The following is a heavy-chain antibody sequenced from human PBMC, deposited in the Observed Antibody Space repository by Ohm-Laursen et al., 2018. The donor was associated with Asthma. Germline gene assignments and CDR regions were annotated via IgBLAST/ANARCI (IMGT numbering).Heavy chain of an antibody. CDR3: ARDVMEWYLPAFDF. D-gene: IGHD3-3*01. V-gene: IGHV3-30*04. CDR1: GFTFRSYA. CDR2: ISYDGSNK. J-gene: IGHJ4*02. Sequence: RSLRLSCSAPGFTFRSYAMHWVRQAPGKGLEWVAVISYDGSNKYYADSVKGRFTVSRDDSKNTLYLQMNSLRPDDTAVYYCARDVMEWYLPAFDFWGQGTLVTVSS.